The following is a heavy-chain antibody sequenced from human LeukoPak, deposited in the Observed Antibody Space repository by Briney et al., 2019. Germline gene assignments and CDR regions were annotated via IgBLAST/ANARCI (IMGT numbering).Heavy chain of an antibody. Sequence: SETLPLTCTVSGGSISSYYWSWIRQPPGKGLEWIGFIYYSGSTMYNPSLKSRVTVSADTSKNQFSLKLSSVTAADTAVYFCSRAVASIAAYYNWGQGTLVTVSS. CDR2: IYYSGST. V-gene: IGHV4-59*01. CDR3: SRAVASIAAYYN. CDR1: GGSISSYY. J-gene: IGHJ4*02. D-gene: IGHD6-6*01.